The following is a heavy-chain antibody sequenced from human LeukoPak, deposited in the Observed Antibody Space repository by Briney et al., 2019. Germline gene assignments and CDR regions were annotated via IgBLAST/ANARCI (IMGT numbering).Heavy chain of an antibody. CDR1: GGSISSSSYY. D-gene: IGHD1-26*01. Sequence: SETLSLTCTVSGGSISSSSYYWGWIRQPPGKGPEWIGNIYYSGYTYYNPSLKSRVTISVDTSKNQFSLKLSSVTAADTAVYYCARNSEWELLGRWFGPWGQGTLVTVSS. CDR2: IYYSGYT. V-gene: IGHV4-39*01. J-gene: IGHJ5*02. CDR3: ARNSEWELLGRWFGP.